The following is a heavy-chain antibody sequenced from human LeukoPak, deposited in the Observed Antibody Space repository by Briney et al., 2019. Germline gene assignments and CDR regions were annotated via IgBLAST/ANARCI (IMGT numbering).Heavy chain of an antibody. Sequence: GGSLRLSCAASGFTFSSYAMSWVRQAPGKGLEWVSAISGSGGSTYYADSVKGRFTISRDNSKNTLYLQMNSLRAEDTAVYYCAKGRGYSGGNPLDYWGQGTLVTVSS. CDR1: GFTFSSYA. V-gene: IGHV3-23*01. CDR2: ISGSGGST. J-gene: IGHJ4*02. CDR3: AKGRGYSGGNPLDY. D-gene: IGHD5-18*01.